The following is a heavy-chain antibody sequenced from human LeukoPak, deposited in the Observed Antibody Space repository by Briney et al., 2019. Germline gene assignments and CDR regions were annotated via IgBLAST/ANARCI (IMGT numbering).Heavy chain of an antibody. CDR1: GFTCSSYS. V-gene: IGHV3-21*01. CDR2: ISSSSSYI. J-gene: IGHJ4*02. Sequence: GGSLRLSCAASGFTCSSYSMNWVRQAPGKGLEWVSSISSSSSYIYYADSVKGRFTISRDNAKNSLYLQMNSLRAEDTAVYYCARARMKGFDYWGQGTLVTVSS. CDR3: ARARMKGFDY.